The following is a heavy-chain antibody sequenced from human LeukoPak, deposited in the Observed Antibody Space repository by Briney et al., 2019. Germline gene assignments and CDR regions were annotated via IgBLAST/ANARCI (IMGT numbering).Heavy chain of an antibody. CDR3: ARGKYQLLYPFYFDY. Sequence: GGSLRLSCVVSGFTFSSYWMNWVRQAPGKGLEWVDNIKQDGSEKYYVDSVKGRFTLSRDNAKNSLYLQMNSLRAEDTAVYYCARGKYQLLYPFYFDYWGQGTLVTVSS. V-gene: IGHV3-7*01. J-gene: IGHJ4*02. D-gene: IGHD2-2*02. CDR1: GFTFSSYW. CDR2: IKQDGSEK.